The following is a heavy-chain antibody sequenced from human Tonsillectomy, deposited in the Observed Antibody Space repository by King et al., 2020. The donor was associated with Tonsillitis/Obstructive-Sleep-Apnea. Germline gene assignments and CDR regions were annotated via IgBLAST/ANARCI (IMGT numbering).Heavy chain of an antibody. D-gene: IGHD4-17*01. CDR1: GFNFSSYS. Sequence: VQLVESGGGLAHPGGSLRVSCAASGFNFSSYSMNWVRQAPGKGLEWISYISFTSRTIYYTDSVKGRFTISRDNAKNSLFLQMSSLRAEDTAVYYCARDYYADGVFDYWGQGTLVTVSS. V-gene: IGHV3-48*01. CDR3: ARDYYADGVFDY. CDR2: ISFTSRTI. J-gene: IGHJ4*02.